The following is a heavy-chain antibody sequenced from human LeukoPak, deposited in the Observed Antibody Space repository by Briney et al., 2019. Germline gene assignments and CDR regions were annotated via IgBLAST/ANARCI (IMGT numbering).Heavy chain of an antibody. J-gene: IGHJ4*02. CDR2: IYYSGST. D-gene: IGHD6-19*01. Sequence: SETLSLTCTVSGGSISSYYWSWIRQPPGKGLEWIGYIYYSGSTNYNPSLKSRVTISVDTSKNQFSLKLSSATAADTAVYYCARGLIAVAGTAPFDYWGQGTLVTVSS. CDR1: GGSISSYY. V-gene: IGHV4-59*12. CDR3: ARGLIAVAGTAPFDY.